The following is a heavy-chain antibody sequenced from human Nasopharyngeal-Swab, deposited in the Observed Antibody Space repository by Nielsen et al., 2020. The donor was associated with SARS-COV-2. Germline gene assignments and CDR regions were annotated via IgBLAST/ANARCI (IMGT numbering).Heavy chain of an antibody. V-gene: IGHV3-9*01. CDR2: ISWNSGSI. CDR1: GFTFDNYA. CDR3: AKFVEGGSYGYYFDY. J-gene: IGHJ4*02. Sequence: GGSLRLSCAASGFTFDNYAMHWVRQAPGKGLEWFSGISWNSGSIGYADSVKGRFTISRDNAKNSLYLQMNSLRAEDTALYYCAKFVEGGSYGYYFDYWGQGTLVTVSS. D-gene: IGHD1-26*01.